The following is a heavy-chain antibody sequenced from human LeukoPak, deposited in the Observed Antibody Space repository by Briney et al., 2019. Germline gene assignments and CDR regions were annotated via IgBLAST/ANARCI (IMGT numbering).Heavy chain of an antibody. CDR2: IYSGGST. Sequence: GGSLRLSCAASGFTVSSNDMSWVRQAPGKGLECISVIYSGGSTDYADSVKGRFTISRDNSKNTLYLQMNSLRAEDTAVYYCAKDYGEYYYDSSGPIDYWGQGTLVTVSS. D-gene: IGHD3-22*01. J-gene: IGHJ4*02. CDR3: AKDYGEYYYDSSGPIDY. V-gene: IGHV3-53*05. CDR1: GFTVSSND.